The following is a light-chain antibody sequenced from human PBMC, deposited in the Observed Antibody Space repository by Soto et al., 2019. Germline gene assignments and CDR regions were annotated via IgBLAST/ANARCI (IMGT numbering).Light chain of an antibody. J-gene: IGKJ1*01. Sequence: EIVLTQSPGTLSLSPGERATLSCRASQTVSSNYLAWCQQKPGQAPRLRIYGASTRATGIPARLSGSGSGTEFTLTISSMQPDDFATYYCQQYHSYWTFGQGTKVDIK. CDR1: QTVSSNY. CDR2: GAS. CDR3: QQYHSYWT. V-gene: IGKV3-20*01.